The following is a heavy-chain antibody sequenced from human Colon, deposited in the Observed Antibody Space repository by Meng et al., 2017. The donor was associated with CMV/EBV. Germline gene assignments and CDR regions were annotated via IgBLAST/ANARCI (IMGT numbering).Heavy chain of an antibody. J-gene: IGHJ4*02. CDR2: TYYRSKWYN. CDR1: GDSVSTHRGA. V-gene: IGHV6-1*01. CDR3: AKSLPHFDY. D-gene: IGHD2-15*01. Sequence: CALSGDSVSTHRGAWNWLRQSPSRGLEWLGRTYYRSKWYNDYAVSVKSRITINPDTSKNQFSLQLTSVTPEDTAVYYCAKSLPHFDYWGQGTLVTVSS.